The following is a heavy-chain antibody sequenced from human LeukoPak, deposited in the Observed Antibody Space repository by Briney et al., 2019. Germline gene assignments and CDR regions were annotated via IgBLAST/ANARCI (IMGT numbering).Heavy chain of an antibody. D-gene: IGHD5-24*01. V-gene: IGHV3-7*01. CDR3: ARRHGCDFYFDC. Sequence: GGSLRLSCAASGFTFSNYWMSWVRRAPGKGLQWVANIKQDGSEKTYVDSVMGRFTISRDNAKNSLYLQMNSLRAEDTAVYYCARRHGCDFYFDCWGQGTLVTVSS. J-gene: IGHJ4*02. CDR2: IKQDGSEK. CDR1: GFTFSNYW.